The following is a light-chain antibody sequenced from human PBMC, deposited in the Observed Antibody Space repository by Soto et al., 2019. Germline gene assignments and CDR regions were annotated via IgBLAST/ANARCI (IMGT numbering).Light chain of an antibody. CDR3: GTWDSSLSAVL. Sequence: QSVLTQPPSVSAAPGQKVTISCSGSSSNIGKNYVSWHQQLPGSAPTLLIYDNDKRPFGIPDRISGSKSGTSATLGITGLQTGDEADYYCGTWDSSLSAVLFGGGTKLTVL. CDR1: SSNIGKNY. V-gene: IGLV1-51*01. J-gene: IGLJ2*01. CDR2: DND.